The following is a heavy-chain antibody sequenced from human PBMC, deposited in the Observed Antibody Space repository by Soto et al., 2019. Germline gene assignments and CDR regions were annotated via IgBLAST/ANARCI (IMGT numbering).Heavy chain of an antibody. CDR3: VREPGAIRGNVFPH. V-gene: IGHV4-59*01. Sequence: VTYTFSVSSISSYYWSWILQPPGTGLEWIGNTYYNGNTDYKPSLQSRVTISIEPSKSHFSLRLSSLTAADTAVYYWVREPGAIRGNVFPHW. J-gene: IGHJ1*01. CDR2: TYYNGNT. D-gene: IGHD1-1*01. CDR1: VSSISSYY.